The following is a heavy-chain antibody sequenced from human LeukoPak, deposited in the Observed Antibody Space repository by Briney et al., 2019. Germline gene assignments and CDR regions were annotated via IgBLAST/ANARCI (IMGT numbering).Heavy chain of an antibody. CDR3: ARVGIAAAGTIYYFDY. J-gene: IGHJ4*02. CDR1: GGFTSSYY. CDR2: IYYSGST. Sequence: SETLSLTCTVSGGFTSSYYWSWIRQPPGKGLEWIGHIYYSGSTNYNPSLKSRVTISVDTSKNQFSLKLSSVTAADTAVYYCARVGIAAAGTIYYFDYWGQGTLVTVSS. D-gene: IGHD6-13*01. V-gene: IGHV4-59*12.